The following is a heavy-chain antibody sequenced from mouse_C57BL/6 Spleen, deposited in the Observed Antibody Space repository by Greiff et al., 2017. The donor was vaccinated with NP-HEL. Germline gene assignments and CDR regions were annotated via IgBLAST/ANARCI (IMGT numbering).Heavy chain of an antibody. J-gene: IGHJ3*01. V-gene: IGHV5-17*01. CDR2: ISSGSSTI. D-gene: IGHD1-1*01. CDR3: ARPDYYGSSPFAY. Sequence: EVQVVESGGGLVKPGGSLKLSCAASGFTFSDYGMHWVRQAPEKGLEWVAYISSGSSTIYYADTVKGRFTISRDNAKNTLFLQMTSLRSEDTAMYYCARPDYYGSSPFAYWGQRTLVTVSA. CDR1: GFTFSDYG.